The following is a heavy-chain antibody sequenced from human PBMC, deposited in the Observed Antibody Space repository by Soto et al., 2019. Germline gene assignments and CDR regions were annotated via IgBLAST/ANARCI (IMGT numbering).Heavy chain of an antibody. J-gene: IGHJ6*02. CDR1: GFTFSSYA. CDR3: ASLSYYDFWSGLYYYYGMDV. D-gene: IGHD3-3*01. Sequence: PGGSLRLSCAASGFTFSSYAMHWVRQAPGKGLEWVAVISYDGSNKYYADSVKGRFTISRDNSKNTLYLQMNSLRAEDTAVYYWASLSYYDFWSGLYYYYGMDVWGQGTTVTVSS. CDR2: ISYDGSNK. V-gene: IGHV3-30-3*01.